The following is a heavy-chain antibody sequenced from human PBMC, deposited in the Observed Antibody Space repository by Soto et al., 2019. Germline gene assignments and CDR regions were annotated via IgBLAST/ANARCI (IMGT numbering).Heavy chain of an antibody. D-gene: IGHD6-19*01. CDR2: IIPIFGTA. CDR1: GGTFSSYA. Sequence: SVRVSCKASGGTFSSYAISWVRQAPGEGLEWMGGIIPIFGTANYAQKFQGRVTITADESTSTAYMELSSLRSEDTAVYYCAIGGRSYSSYWFPDNWFDPWGQGTLVTVSA. CDR3: AIGGRSYSSYWFPDNWFDP. J-gene: IGHJ5*02. V-gene: IGHV1-69*13.